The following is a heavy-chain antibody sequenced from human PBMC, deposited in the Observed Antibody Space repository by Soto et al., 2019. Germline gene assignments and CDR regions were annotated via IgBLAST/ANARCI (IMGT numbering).Heavy chain of an antibody. CDR2: IYYSGST. CDR3: VKDILTGYWTPDYMDV. J-gene: IGHJ6*03. D-gene: IGHD3-9*01. CDR1: GGSISSSSYY. Sequence: QLQLQESGPGLVKPSETLSLTCTVSGGSISSSSYYWGWIRQPPGKGLEWIGSIYYSGSTYYNPSLKSRVTISVDTSKNQFSLKLSSVTAADTAVYYCVKDILTGYWTPDYMDVWGKGTTVTVSS. V-gene: IGHV4-39*01.